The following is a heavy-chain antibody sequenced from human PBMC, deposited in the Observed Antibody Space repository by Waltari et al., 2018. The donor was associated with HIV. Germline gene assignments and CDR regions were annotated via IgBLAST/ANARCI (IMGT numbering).Heavy chain of an antibody. CDR3: ARAPKTWLHLTSSEALDL. J-gene: IGHJ3*01. CDR2: INPSTGGT. Sequence: QVQLVQSWADVKKPGASVNVSCTATGYTLGSFYLHWVRQAPGQGLGWLGLINPSTGGTTYAQKCQDGITLTRVLSTSTDYMGVHRLTLENTATYCGARAPKTWLHLTSSEALDLWGQGTVVAVSS. D-gene: IGHD6-6*01. CDR1: GYTLGSFY. V-gene: IGHV1-46*01.